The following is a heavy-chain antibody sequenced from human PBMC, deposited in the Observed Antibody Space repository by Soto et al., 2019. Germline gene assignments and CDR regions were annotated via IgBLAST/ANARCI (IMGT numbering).Heavy chain of an antibody. CDR2: IHSGGT. CDR1: GFTFINFA. J-gene: IGHJ1*01. Sequence: EVQLLESGGGLVQPGGSLRLSCAASGFTFINFAMSWVRQAPGKGLEWVSSIHSGGTYYADSVRGRFTISRDNSKNALSLQMNSLRAEDTAVYYCAKATRNAEGVYCRSTSCAAEYFRNWGQGTLVSVSS. V-gene: IGHV3-23*01. CDR3: AKATRNAEGVYCRSTSCAAEYFRN. D-gene: IGHD2-2*01.